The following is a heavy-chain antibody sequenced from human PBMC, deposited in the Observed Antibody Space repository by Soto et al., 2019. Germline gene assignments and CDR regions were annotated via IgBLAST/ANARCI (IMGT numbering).Heavy chain of an antibody. CDR2: IHSDGSST. D-gene: IGHD1-1*01. V-gene: IGHV3-74*01. CDR1: GFTFSYYW. Sequence: EVQLVESGGGLVRPGGSLRLFCAASGFTFSYYWMHWVRQAPGKGLVWVSRIHSDGSSTTYADFVKGRFIISRDNARNTVDLQMNSVRVEDTAVSYCARGYRGAFDLWGQGTVVTVSS. J-gene: IGHJ3*01. CDR3: ARGYRGAFDL.